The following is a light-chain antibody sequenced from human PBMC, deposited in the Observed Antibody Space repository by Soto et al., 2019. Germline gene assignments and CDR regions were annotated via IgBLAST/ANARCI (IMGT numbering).Light chain of an antibody. V-gene: IGLV1-51*01. CDR3: GTWDSSLTGYV. CDR2: DNN. J-gene: IGLJ1*01. CDR1: SSNIGRNS. Sequence: QSVLTHPPSVSSAPGHKVTISCSGSSSNIGRNSVSWYQQLPGTAPKCLIYDNNKRPSGIPDRFSGSKSGTSATLGITGLQTGDEADYYCGTWDSSLTGYVFGTGTKVTVL.